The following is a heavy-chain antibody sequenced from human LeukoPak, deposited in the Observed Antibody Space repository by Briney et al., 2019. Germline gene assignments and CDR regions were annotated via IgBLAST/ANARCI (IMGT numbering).Heavy chain of an antibody. D-gene: IGHD6-19*01. CDR1: GGTFSSYA. Sequence: ASVKVSCKASGGTFSSYAISWVRQAPGQGLEWMGGIIPIFGTVNYAQKFQGRVTITTDESTSTAYMELSSVRSEDTAVYYCARDSDSSGWATFDYWGQGTLVTVSS. V-gene: IGHV1-69*05. CDR3: ARDSDSSGWATFDY. J-gene: IGHJ4*02. CDR2: IIPIFGTV.